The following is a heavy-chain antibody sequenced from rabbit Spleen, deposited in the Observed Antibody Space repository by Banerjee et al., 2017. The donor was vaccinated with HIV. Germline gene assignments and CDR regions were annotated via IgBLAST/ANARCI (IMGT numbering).Heavy chain of an antibody. D-gene: IGHD5-1*01. CDR1: GFSFSDRDV. CDR2: INTATGKD. V-gene: IGHV1S45*01. J-gene: IGHJ4*01. Sequence: EQLVEYGGGLVKPEGSLTLTCKASGFSFSDRDVMCWVRQAPGKGLEWIACINTATGKDVYANWARGRFTIFRTSSTTVTLQMTSLTAADTATYFCARDLVGAIGWNFSLWGPGTLVTVS. CDR3: ARDLVGAIGWNFSL.